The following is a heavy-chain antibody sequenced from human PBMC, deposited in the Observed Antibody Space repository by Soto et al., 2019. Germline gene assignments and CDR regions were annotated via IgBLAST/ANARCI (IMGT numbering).Heavy chain of an antibody. D-gene: IGHD2-15*01. CDR1: GFTFSRYA. CDR3: AKQIGGSRTPAAFDI. J-gene: IGHJ3*02. V-gene: IGHV3-23*01. Sequence: LRLSCAASGFTFSRYAMSWVRQAPGKGLEWVSAISGSGGSTYYADSVKGRFTISRDNSKNTLYLQMNSLRAEDTAVYYCAKQIGGSRTPAAFDIWGQGTMVTVSS. CDR2: ISGSGGST.